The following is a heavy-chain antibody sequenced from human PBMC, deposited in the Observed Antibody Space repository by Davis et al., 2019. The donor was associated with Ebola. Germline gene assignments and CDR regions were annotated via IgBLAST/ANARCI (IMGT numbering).Heavy chain of an antibody. V-gene: IGHV6-1*01. CDR1: GDSVSRKSGA. Sequence: SETLSLTCAISGDSVSRKSGAWSWIRQSPSRGLEWLGRTYYRSRWYNDYAVSVKSRITINPDTSKNQFSLQVNSVTPEDTAVYYCAREGPWKVGTPFDYWGQGILVTVSP. D-gene: IGHD2-15*01. CDR3: AREGPWKVGTPFDY. J-gene: IGHJ4*02. CDR2: TYYRSRWYN.